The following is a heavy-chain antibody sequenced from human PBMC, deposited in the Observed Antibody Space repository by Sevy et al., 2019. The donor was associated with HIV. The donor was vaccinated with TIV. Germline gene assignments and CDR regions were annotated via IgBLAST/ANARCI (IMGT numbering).Heavy chain of an antibody. CDR2: IYYSGST. Sequence: SETLSLTCTVSGGSISSSSYYWGWIRQPPGKGLEWIGSIYYSGSTYYNPSLKSRVTISVDTSKNQFSLKLSSVTAADPAVYYWASQREEGQGLRFLEWLLSGDNWFDPWGQGTLVTVSS. CDR3: ASQREEGQGLRFLEWLLSGDNWFDP. D-gene: IGHD3-3*01. J-gene: IGHJ5*02. CDR1: GGSISSSSYY. V-gene: IGHV4-39*01.